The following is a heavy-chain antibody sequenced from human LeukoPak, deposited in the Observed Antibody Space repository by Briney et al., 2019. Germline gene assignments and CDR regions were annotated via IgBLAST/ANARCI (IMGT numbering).Heavy chain of an antibody. V-gene: IGHV1-8*01. J-gene: IGHJ5*02. CDR1: GYAFTSYD. CDR2: MNPNSGNT. Sequence: ASVKVSCKASGYAFTSYDINWVRQATGQGLEWMGWMNPNSGNTGYAQKFQGRVTMTRNTSISTAYMELSSLRSEDTAVYYCARGRRKIGGIHWFDPGGQGTLVTVPS. CDR3: ARGRRKIGGIHWFDP.